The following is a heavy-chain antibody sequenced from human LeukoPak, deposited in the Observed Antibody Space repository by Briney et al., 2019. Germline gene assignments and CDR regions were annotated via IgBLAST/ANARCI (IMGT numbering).Heavy chain of an antibody. CDR3: AVLMRHYGIDV. CDR1: GGSLSGNY. J-gene: IGHJ6*02. Sequence: SETLPLTCAVHGGSLSGNYWNWIRQTPGKGPEWLGDINYDGHTNYNPSLESRLTISVDSSKHQFALTLRSVTAADAAVYYCAVLMRHYGIDVWGQGTTVTVSS. D-gene: IGHD3-9*01. CDR2: INYDGHT. V-gene: IGHV4-34*01.